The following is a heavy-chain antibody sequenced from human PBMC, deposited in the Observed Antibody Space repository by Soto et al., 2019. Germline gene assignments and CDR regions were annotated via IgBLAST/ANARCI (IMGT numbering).Heavy chain of an antibody. CDR3: ASATSIAVAGKEK. Sequence: QVQLVQSGGEVKKPGASVKVSCKASGDTVTNYGISWVRQAPGQGVEWMGWISCYNGNTNYAQKLQGRVTLTTDTSTSTAYMALRSLRSADTAVYYCASATSIAVAGKEKWGQGTLVTVSS. CDR2: ISCYNGNT. V-gene: IGHV1-18*01. J-gene: IGHJ4*02. CDR1: GDTVTNYG. D-gene: IGHD6-19*01.